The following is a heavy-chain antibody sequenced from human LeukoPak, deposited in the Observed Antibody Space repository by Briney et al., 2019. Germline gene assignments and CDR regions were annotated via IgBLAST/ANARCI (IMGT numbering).Heavy chain of an antibody. CDR1: GGSISSYY. V-gene: IGHV4-59*01. D-gene: IGHD3-22*01. CDR3: ARAPNSSGYYYNYYYYYMDV. J-gene: IGHJ6*03. Sequence: SETLSLTCTVSGGSISSYYWSWIRQPPGKGLEWIGYIYYSGSTNYNPSLKSRVTISVDTSKNQFPLKLSSVTAADTAVYYCARAPNSSGYYYNYYYYYMDVWGKGTTVTVSS. CDR2: IYYSGST.